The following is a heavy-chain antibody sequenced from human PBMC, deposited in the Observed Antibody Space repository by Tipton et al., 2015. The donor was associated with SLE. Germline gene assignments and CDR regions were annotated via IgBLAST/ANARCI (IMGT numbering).Heavy chain of an antibody. Sequence: SLRLSCAASGFTFDEYAMHWVRQAPGKGLEWVSLISGDGGTTYYGDSVKGRFTISRDNSNNSLYLQMNSLRAEDTAMYYCARGYAYNWFDPWGQGTLVTVSS. CDR3: ARGYAYNWFDP. CDR1: GFTFDEYA. V-gene: IGHV3-43*02. D-gene: IGHD5-12*01. J-gene: IGHJ5*02. CDR2: ISGDGGTT.